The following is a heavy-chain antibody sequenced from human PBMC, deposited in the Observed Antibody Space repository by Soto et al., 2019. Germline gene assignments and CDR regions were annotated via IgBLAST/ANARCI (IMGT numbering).Heavy chain of an antibody. CDR2: ISYDGSNK. CDR3: AKEAAVAGISPFS. Sequence: GGSLRLSCAASGFTFSSYGMHWVRQAPGKGLEWVAVISYDGSNKYYADSVKGRFTISRDNSKNTLYLQMNSLRAEDTAVYYCAKEAAVAGISPFSWGQGTLVTVSS. D-gene: IGHD6-19*01. V-gene: IGHV3-30*18. J-gene: IGHJ5*02. CDR1: GFTFSSYG.